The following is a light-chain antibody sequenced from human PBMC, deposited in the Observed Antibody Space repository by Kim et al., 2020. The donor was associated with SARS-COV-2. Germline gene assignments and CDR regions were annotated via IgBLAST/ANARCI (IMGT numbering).Light chain of an antibody. CDR2: GGS. V-gene: IGKV3-20*01. Sequence: SPGEAATLSCRASQSFRKIYLSWYPQKPGQPPRLLIYGGSTRATGLPDRFSGSGSGTDFTLTISRVEPEDFAVYYCQQYGSSLPYTFGQGTKLEI. CDR1: QSFRKIY. CDR3: QQYGSSLPYT. J-gene: IGKJ2*01.